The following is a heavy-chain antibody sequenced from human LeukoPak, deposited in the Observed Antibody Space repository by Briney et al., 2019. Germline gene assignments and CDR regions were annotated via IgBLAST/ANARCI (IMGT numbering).Heavy chain of an antibody. CDR2: ISGSGRYI. CDR3: ARLRYYGMDV. CDR1: GFTFSNYT. J-gene: IGHJ6*02. V-gene: IGHV3-21*01. Sequence: GGSLRLSCEASGFTFSNYTVNWVRQAPGKGLEWVSSISGSGRYIYYADSVRGRFTISRDNAQNSLYLQMNSLRAEDTAVYYCARLRYYGMDVWGQGTTVTVSS.